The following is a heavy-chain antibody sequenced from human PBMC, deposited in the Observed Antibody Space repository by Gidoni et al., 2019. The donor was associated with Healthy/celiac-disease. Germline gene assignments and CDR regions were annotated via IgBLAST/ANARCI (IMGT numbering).Heavy chain of an antibody. V-gene: IGHV3-30-3*01. D-gene: IGHD3-9*01. Sequence: QVQLVESGGGVVQPGRSLSLSCAASGFTFSSYAMHWVRQAPGKGLVWVAVIAYDGSNKYYADSVKGRFTISRDNSKNTLYLQMNSLRAEDTAVYYCARDRSYYDILTGYQGMDVWGQGTTVTVSS. CDR2: IAYDGSNK. CDR1: GFTFSSYA. J-gene: IGHJ6*02. CDR3: ARDRSYYDILTGYQGMDV.